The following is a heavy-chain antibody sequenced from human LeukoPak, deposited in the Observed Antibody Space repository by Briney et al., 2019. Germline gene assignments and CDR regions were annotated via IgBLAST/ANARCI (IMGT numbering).Heavy chain of an antibody. CDR3: TTVSTVTYGY. J-gene: IGHJ4*02. CDR2: IKSKTDGGTA. CDR1: GFTFINAW. V-gene: IGHV3-15*01. D-gene: IGHD4-17*01. Sequence: PGGSLRLSCAASGFTFINAWMSWVRQAPGKGLEWVGRIKSKTDGGTADYTAPVKGRFTVSRDDSKNTLYLQMNSLKTEDTAVYYCTTVSTVTYGYWGQGTLVTVSS.